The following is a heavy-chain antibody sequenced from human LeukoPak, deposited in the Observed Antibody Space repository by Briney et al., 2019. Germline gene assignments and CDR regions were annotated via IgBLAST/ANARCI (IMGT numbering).Heavy chain of an antibody. CDR2: ISGSGGST. Sequence: GGSLRLSCAASGFTFGSYGMSWVRQAPGKGLEWVSAISGSGGSTCYADSVKGRFTISRDNSKNTLYLQMNSQRAEDTAVYHCARDFNQHYSTTSCYPAGGFDYWGQGTLVTVSS. V-gene: IGHV3-23*01. CDR1: GFTFGSYG. CDR3: ARDFNQHYSTTSCYPAGGFDY. D-gene: IGHD2-2*01. J-gene: IGHJ4*02.